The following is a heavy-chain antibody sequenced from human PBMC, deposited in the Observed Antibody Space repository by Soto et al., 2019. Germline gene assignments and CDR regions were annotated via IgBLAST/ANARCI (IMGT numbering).Heavy chain of an antibody. CDR1: GFTFSSYG. J-gene: IGHJ4*02. Sequence: QVQLVESGGGVVQPGRSLRLSCAASGFTFSSYGMHWVRQAPGKGLEWVAVISYDGSNKFYADSVKGRFTISRDNSKNTLYLQMNSRRAENTAVYYCAQDQRSGSYGYWGQGTLVTVSS. CDR3: AQDQRSGSYGY. CDR2: ISYDGSNK. V-gene: IGHV3-30*18. D-gene: IGHD1-26*01.